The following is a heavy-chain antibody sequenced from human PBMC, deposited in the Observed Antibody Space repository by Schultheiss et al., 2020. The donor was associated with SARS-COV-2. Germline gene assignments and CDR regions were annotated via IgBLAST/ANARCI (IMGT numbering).Heavy chain of an antibody. D-gene: IGHD5-18*01. CDR2: ISDSGRST. J-gene: IGHJ6*02. CDR3: AGGGGYSFGHYYYYGMDV. CDR1: GFTFSDYA. Sequence: GSLRLSCVVSGFTFSDYAMSWVRQAPGKGLEWVSTISDSGRSTYYADSVKGRFTVSRDNSKSTLHLQMNSLRAEDTAIYYCAGGGGYSFGHYYYYGMDVWGQGTTVTVSS. V-gene: IGHV3-23*01.